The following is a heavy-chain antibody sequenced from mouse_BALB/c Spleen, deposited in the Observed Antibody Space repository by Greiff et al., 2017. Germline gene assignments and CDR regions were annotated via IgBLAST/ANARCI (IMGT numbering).Heavy chain of an antibody. J-gene: IGHJ3*01. D-gene: IGHD1-1*01. V-gene: IGHV5-4*02. CDR3: ARGRSSPAWFAY. Sequence: EVKLVESGGGLVKPGGSLKLSCAASGFTFSDYYMYWVRQTPEKRLEWVATISDGGSYTYYPDSVKGRFTISRDNAKNNLYLQMSSLRSEDTAMYYCARGRSSPAWFAYWGQGTLVTVSA. CDR2: ISDGGSYT. CDR1: GFTFSDYY.